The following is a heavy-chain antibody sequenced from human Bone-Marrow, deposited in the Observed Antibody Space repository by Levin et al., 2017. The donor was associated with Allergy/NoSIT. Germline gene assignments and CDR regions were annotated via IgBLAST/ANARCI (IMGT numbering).Heavy chain of an antibody. D-gene: IGHD2-21*02. Sequence: GGSLRLSCAASGFTVSSNYMSWVRQAPGKGLEWVSVIYSCGSTYYADSVKGRFTISRDNSKNTLYLQMNSLRAEDTAVYYCARVYCGGDCYSGGGYFDYWGQGTLVTVSS. CDR3: ARVYCGGDCYSGGGYFDY. CDR1: GFTVSSNY. CDR2: IYSCGST. V-gene: IGHV3-66*03. J-gene: IGHJ4*02.